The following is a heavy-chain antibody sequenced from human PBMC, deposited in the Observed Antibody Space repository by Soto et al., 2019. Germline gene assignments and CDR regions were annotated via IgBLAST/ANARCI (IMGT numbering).Heavy chain of an antibody. CDR2: ISSSTSYV. CDR1: GFTFSRYG. J-gene: IGHJ5*01. D-gene: IGHD2-2*01. Sequence: EVQLVESGGGLVKPGGSLRLSCAASGFTFSRYGMNWLSQAPGKGLEWVASISSSTSYVYYADSVKGRFSTSRDNAKNILYLEMYALRTEDTAVYYCARDPSEGRVGNWFESWGQGTLVTVSS. V-gene: IGHV3-21*01. CDR3: ARDPSEGRVGNWFES.